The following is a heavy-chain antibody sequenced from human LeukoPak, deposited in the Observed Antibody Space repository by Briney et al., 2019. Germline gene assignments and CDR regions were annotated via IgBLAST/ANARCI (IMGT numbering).Heavy chain of an antibody. CDR1: GYTFTTSW. CDR2: IYAGNSDT. J-gene: IGHJ4*02. Sequence: PGESLRISCQGFGYTFTTSWIGWVRQLPGKGLEWMAIIYAGNSDTKYSPSFRGQVTISADKSISTAYLQWSSLKASDTAIYYCARRDEATDFDYWGQGTPVTVSS. D-gene: IGHD5-12*01. CDR3: ARRDEATDFDY. V-gene: IGHV5-51*01.